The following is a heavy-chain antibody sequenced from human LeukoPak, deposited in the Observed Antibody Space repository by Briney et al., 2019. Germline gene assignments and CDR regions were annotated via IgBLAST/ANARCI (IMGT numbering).Heavy chain of an antibody. CDR1: GYTFTSYG. D-gene: IGHD3-22*01. CDR3: ARDLGALRPYYYDSSGYHSRQKYYYYMDV. V-gene: IGHV1-18*01. J-gene: IGHJ6*03. Sequence: GASVKVSCKASGYTFTSYGISWVRQAPGQGLEWMGWISAYNGNTNYAQKLQGRVTMTTDTSTSTAYMELRSLRSDDTAVYYCARDLGALRPYYYDSSGYHSRQKYYYYMDVWGKGTTVTVSS. CDR2: ISAYNGNT.